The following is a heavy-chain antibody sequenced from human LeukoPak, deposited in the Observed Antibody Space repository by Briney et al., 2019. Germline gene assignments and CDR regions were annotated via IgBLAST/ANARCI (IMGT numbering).Heavy chain of an antibody. CDR2: MNPNSGNT. D-gene: IGHD5-18*01. CDR3: ARAADSYGYVGY. V-gene: IGHV1-8*01. J-gene: IGHJ4*02. CDR1: GYTFTSYD. Sequence: GASVKVSCKASGYTFTSYDINWVRQATGQGLEWMGWMNPNSGNTGCAQKFQGRVTMTRNTSISTAYMELSSLRSEDTAVYYCARAADSYGYVGYWGQGTLVTVSS.